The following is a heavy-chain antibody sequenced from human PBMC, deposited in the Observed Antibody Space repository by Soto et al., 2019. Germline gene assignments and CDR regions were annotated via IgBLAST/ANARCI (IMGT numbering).Heavy chain of an antibody. V-gene: IGHV3-15*01. CDR3: TTDRYDANGFDI. D-gene: IGHD3-16*01. CDR1: GFTLSNAW. Sequence: PGGSLRLSCAASGFTLSNAWMSWVRQAPGKGLEWVGHIKRKTDGGTTDYAAPVKGRFTISRDDSRNTLYLQMNSLKTEDTAVYYCTTDRYDANGFDIWGQGTMVTVSS. J-gene: IGHJ3*02. CDR2: IKRKTDGGTT.